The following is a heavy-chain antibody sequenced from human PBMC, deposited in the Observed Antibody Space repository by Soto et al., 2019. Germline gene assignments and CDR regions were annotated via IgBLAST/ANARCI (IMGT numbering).Heavy chain of an antibody. Sequence: SETLSLTCAVYGGSFSGYYWSWIRQPPGKGLEWIGEINHSGSTNYNPSLKSRVTISVDTSKNQFSLKLSSVTAADTAVYYCARGDYGGNSYYYYGMDVWGQGTTVTVSS. V-gene: IGHV4-34*01. CDR3: ARGDYGGNSYYYYGMDV. CDR2: INHSGST. J-gene: IGHJ6*02. D-gene: IGHD4-17*01. CDR1: GGSFSGYY.